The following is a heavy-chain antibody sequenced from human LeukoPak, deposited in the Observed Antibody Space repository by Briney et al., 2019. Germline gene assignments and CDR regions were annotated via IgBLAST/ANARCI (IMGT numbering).Heavy chain of an antibody. J-gene: IGHJ5*02. CDR1: GGSISSYY. CDR3: ARSIFGVVKGDNWFDP. V-gene: IGHV4-4*07. D-gene: IGHD3-3*01. Sequence: SETLSLTCTVSGGSISSYYWSWIRQPAGKGLEWIGRIYTSGSTNYNPSLKSRVTMSVDTSKNQFSLKLSSVTAADTAVYYCARSIFGVVKGDNWFDPWGQGTLATVSS. CDR2: IYTSGST.